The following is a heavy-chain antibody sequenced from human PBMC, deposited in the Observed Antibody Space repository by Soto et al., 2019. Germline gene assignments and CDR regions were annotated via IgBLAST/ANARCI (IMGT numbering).Heavy chain of an antibody. D-gene: IGHD4-4*01. CDR2: LIPIFGTA. V-gene: IGHV1-69*13. Sequence: GPSVKVSCKASGGTFSSYAISWVRQAPGQGLEWMGGLIPIFGTANYAQKFQGRVTMTADESTSTAYMELSSLRSEATAVYYCTVKGRNYRTYYYCMDVWGQGTTVTVSS. CDR1: GGTFSSYA. CDR3: TVKGRNYRTYYYCMDV. J-gene: IGHJ6*02.